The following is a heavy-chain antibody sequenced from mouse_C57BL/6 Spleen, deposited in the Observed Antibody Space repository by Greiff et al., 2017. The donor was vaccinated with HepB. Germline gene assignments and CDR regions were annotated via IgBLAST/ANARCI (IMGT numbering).Heavy chain of an antibody. D-gene: IGHD1-1*01. V-gene: IGHV1-72*01. CDR3: AYYYGSSYAWFAY. J-gene: IGHJ3*01. Sequence: VKPGASVKLSCKASGYTFTSYWMHWVKQRPGRGLEWIGRIDPNSGGTKYNEKFKSKATLTVDKPSSTAYMQLSSLTSEDSAVYYCAYYYGSSYAWFAYWGQGTLVTVSA. CDR1: GYTFTSYW. CDR2: IDPNSGGT.